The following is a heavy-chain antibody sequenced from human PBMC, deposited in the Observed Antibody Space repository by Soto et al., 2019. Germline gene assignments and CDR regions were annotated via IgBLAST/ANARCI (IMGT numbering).Heavy chain of an antibody. CDR3: ARKLGCSGGSCYRYYYYYGMDV. J-gene: IGHJ6*02. V-gene: IGHV1-69*13. D-gene: IGHD2-15*01. Sequence: SVKVSCNASGGTFSSYAISWVRQAPGQGLEWMGWIIPIFGTANYAQKFQGRVTITADESTSTAHMELSSLRSEDTAVYYCARKLGCSGGSCYRYYYYYGMDVWGQGTTVTVSS. CDR1: GGTFSSYA. CDR2: IIPIFGTA.